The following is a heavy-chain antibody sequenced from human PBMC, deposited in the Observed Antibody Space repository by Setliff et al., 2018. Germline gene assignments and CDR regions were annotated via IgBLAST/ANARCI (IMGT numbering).Heavy chain of an antibody. Sequence: SETLSLTCAVYGGSFSGYYWSWIRQPPGKGLEWIGEINHSGSTNYNPSFKSRVTISVDTSKNQFSLKLSSVTAADTAVYYCARLDSGYDPDYWGQGTLVTVSS. CDR3: ARLDSGYDPDY. V-gene: IGHV4-34*01. J-gene: IGHJ4*02. CDR2: INHSGST. D-gene: IGHD5-12*01. CDR1: GGSFSGYY.